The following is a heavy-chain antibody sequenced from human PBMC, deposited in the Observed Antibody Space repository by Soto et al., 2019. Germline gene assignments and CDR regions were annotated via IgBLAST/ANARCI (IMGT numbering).Heavy chain of an antibody. Sequence: ASVKVSCKASGYTFTSYDINWVRQATGQGFEWMGWMNPNSGNTCYAQKFQGRVTMTRNTSISTAYMELSSLRSEDTAVYYCARGLPVVVPAAMSWFDPWGQGTLVTVSS. J-gene: IGHJ5*02. CDR2: MNPNSGNT. CDR3: ARGLPVVVPAAMSWFDP. V-gene: IGHV1-8*01. D-gene: IGHD2-2*01. CDR1: GYTFTSYD.